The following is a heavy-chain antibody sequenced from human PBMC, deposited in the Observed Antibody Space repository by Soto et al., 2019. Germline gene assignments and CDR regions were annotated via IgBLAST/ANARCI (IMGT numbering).Heavy chain of an antibody. CDR3: ARMNYYDTSGYPFDY. D-gene: IGHD3-22*01. J-gene: IGHJ4*02. CDR2: INHSGSA. V-gene: IGHV4-34*01. Sequence: SETLSLTCAVYGGSFSDYSWTWIRQPPGKALEWIGQINHSGSANYNPSLRSRVIISIGTPKNQFSLGLTSVTAADTAVYYCARMNYYDTSGYPFDYWGQGMMVTVSS. CDR1: GGSFSDYS.